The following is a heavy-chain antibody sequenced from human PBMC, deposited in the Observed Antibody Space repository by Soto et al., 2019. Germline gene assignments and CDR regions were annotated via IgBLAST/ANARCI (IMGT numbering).Heavy chain of an antibody. D-gene: IGHD2-2*01. V-gene: IGHV3-15*07. CDR3: TAEPITYCSSTSCYDEPINWFDP. Sequence: PGGSLRLSCAASGLTFRIAWMNWVRQAPGKGLEWVGRIKSYADGGTTDYAAPVKGRFTISRDDSKNTLYLQMNSLKTEDTAVYYCTAEPITYCSSTSCYDEPINWFDPWGQGTLVTVSS. CDR1: GLTFRIAW. J-gene: IGHJ5*02. CDR2: IKSYADGGTT.